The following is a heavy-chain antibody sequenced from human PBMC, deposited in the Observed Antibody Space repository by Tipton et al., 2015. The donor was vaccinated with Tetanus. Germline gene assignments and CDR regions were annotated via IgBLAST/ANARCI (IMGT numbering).Heavy chain of an antibody. CDR2: ISGSRLTP. D-gene: IGHD3-10*01. CDR3: ARDPMAMYFDY. J-gene: IGHJ4*02. Sequence: SLRLSCTASGFTFKSYTLNWVRQAPGNGLEWVAAISGSRLTPYYADSVKGRFTVSRDNSKNTLYLQMNSLRDEDTAIYFCARDPMAMYFDYWGQGTLVTVSS. V-gene: IGHV3-23*01. CDR1: GFTFKSYT.